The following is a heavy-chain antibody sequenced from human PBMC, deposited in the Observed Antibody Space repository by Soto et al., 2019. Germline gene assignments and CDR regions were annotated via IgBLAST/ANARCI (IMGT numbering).Heavy chain of an antibody. Sequence: SLRLSCAASGFTFSSHAMGWLRQTPGTGPEWVAFVDGSGGDTFYADSVKGRFIISRDNSDNSLYLHMNSLRAGDTGRYFCAKEIFAAAYAATSAFDLWGQGTLVTVSS. CDR1: GFTFSSHA. J-gene: IGHJ4*02. CDR3: AKEIFAAAYAATSAFDL. D-gene: IGHD2-8*01. V-gene: IGHV3-23*01. CDR2: VDGSGGDT.